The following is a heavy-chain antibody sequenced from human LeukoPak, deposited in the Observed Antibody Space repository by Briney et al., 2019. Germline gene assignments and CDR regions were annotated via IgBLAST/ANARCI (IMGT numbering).Heavy chain of an antibody. Sequence: PGGSLRLSCAVSGFTFSNYAISWVRQTPARGLEWVSSINEVGNDTNYVDSVRGRFTVPRHNSRNTLDLQLNSLRAEDTALYYCSKRGPNTGWHFFDHWGPGTLVSVS. CDR1: GFTFSNYA. J-gene: IGHJ5*02. CDR3: SKRGPNTGWHFFDH. CDR2: INEVGNDT. D-gene: IGHD6-19*01. V-gene: IGHV3-23*01.